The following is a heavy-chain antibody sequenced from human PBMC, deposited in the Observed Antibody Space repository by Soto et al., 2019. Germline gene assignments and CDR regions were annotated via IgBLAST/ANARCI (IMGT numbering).Heavy chain of an antibody. CDR3: ARDHDYGGSDGY. D-gene: IGHD4-17*01. J-gene: IGHJ4*02. Sequence: QVQLVESGGGVVQPGRSLRLSCAASGFTFSSYGMHWVRQAPGKGLEWVAVIWYDGSNKYYADSVKGRFTISRDNSKNTLYPQMNSLRAEDTAVYYCARDHDYGGSDGYWGQGTLVTVSS. CDR1: GFTFSSYG. V-gene: IGHV3-33*01. CDR2: IWYDGSNK.